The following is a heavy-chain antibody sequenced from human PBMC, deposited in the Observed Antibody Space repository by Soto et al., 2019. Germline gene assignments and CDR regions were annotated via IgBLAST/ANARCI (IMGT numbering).Heavy chain of an antibody. V-gene: IGHV4-59*11. Sequence: LSLTCTVSGGSINNHYWSWIRQPPGKGLEWIGYIYYTGSTNYNPSLKSRVTMSVDTSKNRFSLNLTSVTAADTAMYYCARATYDSSGYYLYFDGSGQGPLVTVSS. CDR2: IYYTGST. D-gene: IGHD3-22*01. CDR3: ARATYDSSGYYLYFDG. J-gene: IGHJ4*02. CDR1: GGSINNHY.